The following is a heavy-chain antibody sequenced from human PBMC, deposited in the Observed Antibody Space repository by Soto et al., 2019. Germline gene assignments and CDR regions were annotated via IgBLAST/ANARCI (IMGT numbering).Heavy chain of an antibody. CDR1: GLTISNAW. Sequence: EVQLVESGGGFIYPGGSLRLSCAASGLTISNAWMNWVRQAPGKGLEWVGRIKTNTEGGTTDYSAAVKGRFTVSRDDSKNTLYLQMNSLNTADTAVYYCTTGSVEGVWGQGTTVTVSS. D-gene: IGHD2-15*01. V-gene: IGHV3-15*07. CDR2: IKTNTEGGTT. J-gene: IGHJ6*02. CDR3: TTGSVEGV.